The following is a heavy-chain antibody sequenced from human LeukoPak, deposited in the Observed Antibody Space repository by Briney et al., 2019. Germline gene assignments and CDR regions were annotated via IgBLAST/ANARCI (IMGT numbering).Heavy chain of an antibody. J-gene: IGHJ3*02. CDR1: GGSISSYY. V-gene: IGHV4-4*07. Sequence: SQTLSLTCTVSGGSISSYYWSWIRQPAGKGLEWIGRIYTSGSTNYNPCLKSRVTMSVDTSKNQFSLKLSSVTAADTAVYYCARGGSATIFGVVITPWAFDIWGQGTMVTVSS. CDR3: ARGGSATIFGVVITPWAFDI. D-gene: IGHD3-3*01. CDR2: IYTSGST.